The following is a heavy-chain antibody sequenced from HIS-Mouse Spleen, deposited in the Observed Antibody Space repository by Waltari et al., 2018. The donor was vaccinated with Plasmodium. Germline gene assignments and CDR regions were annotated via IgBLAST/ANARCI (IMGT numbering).Heavy chain of an antibody. CDR3: ASSWYWYFDL. J-gene: IGHJ2*01. CDR1: GFTFSGYW. Sequence: QPGGSLRLSCAASGFTFSGYWRSWVSQAPGKGLEWVANIKQDGSAKYYWDSVKGRFTISRDNAKNSLYLQMNSLRAEDTAVYYCASSWYWYFDLWGRGTLVTVSS. V-gene: IGHV3-7*01. CDR2: IKQDGSAK. D-gene: IGHD6-13*01.